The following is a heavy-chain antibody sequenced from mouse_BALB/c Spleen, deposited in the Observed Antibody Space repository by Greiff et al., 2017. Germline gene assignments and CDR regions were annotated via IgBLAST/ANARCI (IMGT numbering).Heavy chain of an antibody. CDR1: GFSLTSYG. V-gene: IGHV2-9*02. CDR2: IWAGGST. D-gene: IGHD2-13*01. Sequence: VKLQQSGPGLVAPSQSLSITCTVSGFSLTSYGVHWVRQPPGKGLEWLGVIWAGGSTNYNSALMSRLSISKDNSTSQVFFKMNSLQTDDTAMYYCARDLSDGEYVVAKAWFADWGQGTLVTVAA. CDR3: ARDLSDGEYVVAKAWFAD. J-gene: IGHJ3*01.